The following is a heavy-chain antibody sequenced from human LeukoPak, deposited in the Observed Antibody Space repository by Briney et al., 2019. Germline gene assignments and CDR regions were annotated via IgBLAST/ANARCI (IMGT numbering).Heavy chain of an antibody. V-gene: IGHV3-30-3*01. CDR3: ARDHHGDYNY. CDR1: GFTFSSYA. CDR2: ISYDGSNK. J-gene: IGHJ4*02. D-gene: IGHD4-17*01. Sequence: GRSLRLSCAASGFTFSSYAMHRVRQAPGKGLEWVAVISYDGSNKYYADSVKGRFTISRDNSKNTLYLQMNSLRAEDTAVYYCARDHHGDYNYWGQGTLVTVSS.